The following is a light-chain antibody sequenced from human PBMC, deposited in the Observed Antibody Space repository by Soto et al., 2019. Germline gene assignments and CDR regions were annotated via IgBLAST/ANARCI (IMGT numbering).Light chain of an antibody. J-gene: IGKJ4*01. Sequence: EIVMTQSPATLSVSPGEKATLSCRASQSVSSNLAWYQQKPGQAPRLLIYGASTRATGIPDRFSGSGSGTDSTLTISRLEPEDFAVYDCQQYGSSPQTFGGGTKVDIK. CDR1: QSVSSN. CDR2: GAS. V-gene: IGKV3-20*01. CDR3: QQYGSSPQT.